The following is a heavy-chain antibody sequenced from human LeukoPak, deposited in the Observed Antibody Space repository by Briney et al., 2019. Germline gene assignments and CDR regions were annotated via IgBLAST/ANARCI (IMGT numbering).Heavy chain of an antibody. V-gene: IGHV3-30*02. D-gene: IGHD5-12*01. CDR2: IRYDGSNK. CDR1: GFTFSSYG. CDR3: LSGYDSYYYGMDV. J-gene: IGHJ6*02. Sequence: GGSLRLSCAASGFTFSSYGMHWVRQAPGKGLEWVAFIRYDGSNKYYAASVKGRFTISRDNSKNTLYLQMNSLRAEDTAVYYCLSGYDSYYYGMDVWGQGTTVTVSS.